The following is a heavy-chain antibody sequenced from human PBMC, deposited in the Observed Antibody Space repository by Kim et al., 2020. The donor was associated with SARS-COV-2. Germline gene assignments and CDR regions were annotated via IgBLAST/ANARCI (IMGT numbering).Heavy chain of an antibody. CDR2: LNPNSGNT. CDR3: ALGLITMVRGVIINWFDP. Sequence: ASVKVSCKASGYTFTNYDINWVRQATGQGLEWMGWLNPNSGNTGYAQKFQGRVTMTWTTSISTAYMELSSLRSEDTAVYYCALGLITMVRGVIINWFDPWGQGTLVTVSS. D-gene: IGHD3-10*01. CDR1: GYTFTNYD. J-gene: IGHJ5*02. V-gene: IGHV1-8*01.